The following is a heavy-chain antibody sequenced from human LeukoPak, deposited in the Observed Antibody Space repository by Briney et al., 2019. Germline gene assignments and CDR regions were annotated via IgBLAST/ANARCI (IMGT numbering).Heavy chain of an antibody. CDR2: ISPSSSTT. Sequence: GRSLRLSCAASGFTFNNFGMNWVRQAPGKGLEWISYISPSSSTTYYADSVRGRFTISRDNAKNSVYLQMNSLRAEDTPVYYCARDQVPGYWGQGTLVTVSS. CDR3: ARDQVPGY. J-gene: IGHJ4*02. V-gene: IGHV3-48*04. CDR1: GFTFNNFG.